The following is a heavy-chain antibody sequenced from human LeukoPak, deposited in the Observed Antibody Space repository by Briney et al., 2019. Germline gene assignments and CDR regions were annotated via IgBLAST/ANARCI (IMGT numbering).Heavy chain of an antibody. CDR3: ARGLSSSWYSRGYYYYYGMDV. V-gene: IGHV4-39*07. Sequence: SETLSFTCTVSGGSISSSSYYWGWIRQPPGKGLEWIGSIYYSGSTYYNPSLKSRVTISVDTSKNQFSLKLSSVTAADAAVYYCARGLSSSWYSRGYYYYYGMDVWGQGTTVTVSS. J-gene: IGHJ6*02. CDR2: IYYSGST. CDR1: GGSISSSSYY. D-gene: IGHD6-13*01.